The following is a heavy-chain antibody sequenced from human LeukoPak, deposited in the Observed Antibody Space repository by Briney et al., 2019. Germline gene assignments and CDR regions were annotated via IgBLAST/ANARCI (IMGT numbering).Heavy chain of an antibody. Sequence: GGSLRLSCTASGFTFSSYSMNWVRQAPGKGLEWVSAISGSGGSTYYADSVKGRFTISRDNSKNTLYLQMNSLRAEDTAVYYCAKEDTKWLVPGDYWGQGTLVTVSS. CDR1: GFTFSSYS. CDR2: ISGSGGST. D-gene: IGHD6-19*01. J-gene: IGHJ4*02. V-gene: IGHV3-23*01. CDR3: AKEDTKWLVPGDY.